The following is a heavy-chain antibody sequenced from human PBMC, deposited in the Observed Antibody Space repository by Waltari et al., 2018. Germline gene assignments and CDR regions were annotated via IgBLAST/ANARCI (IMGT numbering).Heavy chain of an antibody. V-gene: IGHV3-15*07. J-gene: IGHJ4*02. CDR1: GFLFSQAW. CDR3: TTDRYIRGDF. Sequence: EVQLVESGGHLVKPGGSLRLSCVASGFLFSQAWMNWVRQVPGKGLEWVGRIKRKTDGGTADDGAPVKGKFTISRDDSKNTLFLQINSLTTEDTGVYYCTTDRYIRGDFWGQGTRVTVSS. CDR2: IKRKTDGGTA. D-gene: IGHD3-3*02.